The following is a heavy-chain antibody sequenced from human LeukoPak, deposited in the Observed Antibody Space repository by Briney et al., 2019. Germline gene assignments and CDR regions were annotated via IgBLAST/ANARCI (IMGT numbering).Heavy chain of an antibody. CDR2: ISAYNGNT. V-gene: IGHV1-18*01. CDR1: GYTFTSYG. D-gene: IGHD3-22*01. J-gene: IGHJ3*02. CDR3: ASGHYYDSSGYRNDAFDI. Sequence: ASVKVSCKASGYTFTSYGISWVRQAPGQGLEWMGWISAYNGNTNYAQKLQGRVTMTTDTSTSTAYMELRSLRSDDTAVYYCASGHYYDSSGYRNDAFDIWGQGTMVTVSS.